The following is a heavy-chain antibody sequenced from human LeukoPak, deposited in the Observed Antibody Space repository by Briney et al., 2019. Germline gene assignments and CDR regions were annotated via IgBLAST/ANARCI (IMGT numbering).Heavy chain of an antibody. V-gene: IGHV4-59*12. D-gene: IGHD2-21*02. Sequence: SETLSLTCTVSGDSISSYYWSWIRQPPGKGLEWIGYIFYTGSTNYNPSLKSRVTISVDTSKNRFSLKLNSVTAADTAVYYCARDDFDAFDIWGQGTMVTVSS. CDR1: GDSISSYY. CDR3: ARDDFDAFDI. J-gene: IGHJ3*02. CDR2: IFYTGST.